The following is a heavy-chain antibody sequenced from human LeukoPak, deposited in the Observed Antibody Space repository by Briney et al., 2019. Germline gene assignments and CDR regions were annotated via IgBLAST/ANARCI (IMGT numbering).Heavy chain of an antibody. CDR2: ISGSGGSA. CDR3: AKLSGSSGSLDY. Sequence: GGSLRLSCAASGFTFSSYAMSWVRQAPGKGLEWVSTISGSGGSAYYADSVKGRFTISRDNSKITLYLQMNSLRAEDTAVYYCAKLSGSSGSLDYWGQGTLVTVSS. CDR1: GFTFSSYA. V-gene: IGHV3-23*01. J-gene: IGHJ4*02. D-gene: IGHD3-22*01.